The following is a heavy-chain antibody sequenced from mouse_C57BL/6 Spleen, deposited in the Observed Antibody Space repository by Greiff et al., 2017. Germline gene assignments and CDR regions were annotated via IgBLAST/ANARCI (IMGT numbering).Heavy chain of an antibody. J-gene: IGHJ1*03. V-gene: IGHV1-59*01. Sequence: QVQLQQPGAELVRPGTSVKLSCKASGYTFTSYWMHWVKQRPGQGLEWIGVIDPSDSYTNYNQKFKGKATLTVDTSSSTAYMQLSSLTSEDSAVYYCARCYYDYDWYFDVWGTGTTVTVSS. CDR2: IDPSDSYT. D-gene: IGHD2-4*01. CDR1: GYTFTSYW. CDR3: ARCYYDYDWYFDV.